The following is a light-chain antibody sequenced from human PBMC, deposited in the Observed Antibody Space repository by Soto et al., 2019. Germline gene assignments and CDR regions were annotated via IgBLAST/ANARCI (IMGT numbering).Light chain of an antibody. J-gene: IGLJ2*01. Sequence: SSELTQPPSVSVSPGQTARITCSGDALPKKYAYWYQQKSGQAPVLVIYEDYKRPSGIPERFSGSGSGTMATLTISGAQVDDEADYYCYSTDSSGNHRVFGGGTKLTVL. CDR2: EDY. CDR3: YSTDSSGNHRV. V-gene: IGLV3-10*01. CDR1: ALPKKY.